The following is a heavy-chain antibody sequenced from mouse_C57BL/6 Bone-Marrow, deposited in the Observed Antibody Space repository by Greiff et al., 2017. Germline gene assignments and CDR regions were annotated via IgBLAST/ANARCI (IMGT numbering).Heavy chain of an antibody. CDR3: TIDYSNSYYFDY. V-gene: IGHV14-4*01. J-gene: IGHJ2*01. CDR1: GFNIKDDY. Sequence: EVQLQQSGAELVRPGASVTLSCSASGFNIKDDYMHWVKQRPEQGLEWLGWIDPENGDTEYASKFQGKATITADTSSNTAYLQLSSLTSEDTAVYYSTIDYSNSYYFDYWGQGTTLTVSS. D-gene: IGHD2-5*01. CDR2: IDPENGDT.